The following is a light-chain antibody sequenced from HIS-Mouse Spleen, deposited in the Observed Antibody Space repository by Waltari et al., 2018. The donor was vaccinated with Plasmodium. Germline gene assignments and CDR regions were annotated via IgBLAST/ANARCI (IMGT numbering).Light chain of an antibody. V-gene: IGKV3-15*01. Sequence: VLTQSPATLSVSPGARATLPCRARQSVRSNLAWYQQKPGQAPSLLIYGASTRATGIPARFSGSGSGTEFTLTISSMQSEDFAVYYCQQYNNWLTFGGGTKVEIK. CDR1: QSVRSN. CDR2: GAS. CDR3: QQYNNWLT. J-gene: IGKJ4*01.